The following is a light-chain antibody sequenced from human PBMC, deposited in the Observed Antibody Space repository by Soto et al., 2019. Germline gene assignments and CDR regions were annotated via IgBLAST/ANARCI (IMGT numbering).Light chain of an antibody. CDR3: MQALQTPVT. Sequence: DIVMTQSPLSLPVTPGEPASISCRSSQSLLQSNGYNYLDWYLQKPGQSPQLLIYLGSNRASGVPDRFSGSGSGTDFTLKISRVEAADVGVYYCMQALQTPVTFGGGTKVEIK. V-gene: IGKV2-28*01. CDR1: QSLLQSNGYNY. J-gene: IGKJ4*01. CDR2: LGS.